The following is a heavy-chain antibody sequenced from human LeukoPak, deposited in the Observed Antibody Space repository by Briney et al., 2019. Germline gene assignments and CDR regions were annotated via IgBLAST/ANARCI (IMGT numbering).Heavy chain of an antibody. CDR2: IYYSGST. CDR1: GGSISSSSYY. Sequence: SETPSLTCTVSGGSISSSSYYWGWIRQPPGKGLEWIGSIYYSGSTNNNPSLKSRVTMSVDTSKNQFSLKLSSVTAADTAVYYCARRRTMFGYFAGEFDYWGQGTLVTVSS. V-gene: IGHV4-39*01. D-gene: IGHD3-10*02. CDR3: ARRRTMFGYFAGEFDY. J-gene: IGHJ4*02.